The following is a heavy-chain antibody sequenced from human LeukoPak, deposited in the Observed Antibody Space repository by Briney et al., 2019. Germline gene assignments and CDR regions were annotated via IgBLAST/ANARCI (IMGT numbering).Heavy chain of an antibody. J-gene: IGHJ3*02. CDR1: GYSFTSYW. V-gene: IGHV5-51*01. Sequence: KSGESLKISCKGSGYSFTSYWIGWVRQMPGKGLEWMWIIYPGDSDTRYSPSFQGQVTISADKSISTAYLQWSSLKASDTAMYYCARHEYSSSHDAFDIWGQGTMVTVSS. CDR3: ARHEYSSSHDAFDI. D-gene: IGHD6-13*01. CDR2: IYPGDSDT.